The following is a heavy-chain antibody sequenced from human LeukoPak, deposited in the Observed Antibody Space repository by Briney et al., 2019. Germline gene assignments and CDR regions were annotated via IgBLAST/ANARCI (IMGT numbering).Heavy chain of an antibody. CDR2: IKTDGSRT. CDR3: VREDYNDSGWYFDL. CDR1: GFTFSSHW. V-gene: IGHV3-74*01. J-gene: IGHJ2*01. Sequence: PGGSLRLSCAASGFTFSSHWMHWVSQAPGKGLVWVSGIKTDGSRTTYADSVKGRFTISRDNAKNTLYLQMNSLRDEDTAVYYCVREDYNDSGWYFDLWGRGTLVTASS. D-gene: IGHD4-17*01.